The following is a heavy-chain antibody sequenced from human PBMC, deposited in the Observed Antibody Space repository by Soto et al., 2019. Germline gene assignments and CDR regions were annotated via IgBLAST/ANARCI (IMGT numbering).Heavy chain of an antibody. CDR1: GFTFSSYA. V-gene: IGHV3-23*01. D-gene: IGHD5-12*01. CDR3: AKVRRGYSGYDSSLYYYYGMDV. Sequence: GALRPSCAASGFTFSSYAMSWVRQAPGKGLEWVSAISGSGGSTYYADSVKGRFTISRDNSKNTLYLQMNSLRAEDTAVYYCAKVRRGYSGYDSSLYYYYGMDVWGQGTTVTVSS. J-gene: IGHJ6*02. CDR2: ISGSGGST.